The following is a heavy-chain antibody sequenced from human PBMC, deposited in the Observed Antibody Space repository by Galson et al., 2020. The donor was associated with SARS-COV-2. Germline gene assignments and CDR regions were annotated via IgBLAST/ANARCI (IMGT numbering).Heavy chain of an antibody. V-gene: IGHV1-18*04. Sequence: ASVKVSCRASGYTLTNYGISWVRQAPGQGLEWMGWIIPYNGNTKYAQKFKGRVTMTTDTFTSTAYMELTSLTSDDTAVYYCARVRYYYGSSGYAKPLIVPDYFDYWGQGSLVTVSS. D-gene: IGHD3-22*01. J-gene: IGHJ4*02. CDR3: ARVRYYYGSSGYAKPLIVPDYFDY. CDR2: IIPYNGNT. CDR1: GYTLTNYG.